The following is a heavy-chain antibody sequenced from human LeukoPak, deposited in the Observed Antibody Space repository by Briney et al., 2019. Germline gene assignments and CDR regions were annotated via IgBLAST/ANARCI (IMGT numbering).Heavy chain of an antibody. D-gene: IGHD3-3*01. V-gene: IGHV1-24*01. CDR3: ATVSLRFLEWLSSFDP. CDR2: FDPEDGET. CDR1: GYTLTELS. J-gene: IGHJ5*02. Sequence: ASVRVSSKVSGYTLTELSMHWVRQAPGKGREWMGGFDPEDGETIYAQKFQGRVTMTEDTSTDTAYMELSSLRSEDTAVYYCATVSLRFLEWLSSFDPWGQGTLVTVSS.